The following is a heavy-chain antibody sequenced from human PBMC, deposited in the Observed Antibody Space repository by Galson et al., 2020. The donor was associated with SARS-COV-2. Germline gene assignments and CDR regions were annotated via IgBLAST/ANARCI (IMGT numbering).Heavy chain of an antibody. J-gene: IGHJ4*02. D-gene: IGHD3-10*01. V-gene: IGHV3-48*02. CDR2: ISSSGYSI. CDR3: ARDPTGSFFTGEWQVETVGYFDH. Sequence: GESLKISCAASGFTFSSYRMNWVRQAPGKGLEWISYISSSGYSIYYEDSVKGRFTVSRDNADNSLDLQMNSLRDEDTSVYYCARDPTGSFFTGEWQVETVGYFDHWGQGALVTVSS. CDR1: GFTFSSYR.